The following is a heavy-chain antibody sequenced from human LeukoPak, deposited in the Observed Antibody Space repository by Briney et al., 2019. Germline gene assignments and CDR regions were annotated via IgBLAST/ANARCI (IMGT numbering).Heavy chain of an antibody. Sequence: VALVKVSCKASGYTFTSYGISWVRQAPGQGLEWMGWISAYNGNTNYAQKLQGRVTMTTDTSTSTAYMELRSLRSDNTAVYYCARVGDYVWGSYRSDAFDIWGQGTMVTVSS. CDR2: ISAYNGNT. J-gene: IGHJ3*02. D-gene: IGHD3-16*02. V-gene: IGHV1-18*01. CDR3: ARVGDYVWGSYRSDAFDI. CDR1: GYTFTSYG.